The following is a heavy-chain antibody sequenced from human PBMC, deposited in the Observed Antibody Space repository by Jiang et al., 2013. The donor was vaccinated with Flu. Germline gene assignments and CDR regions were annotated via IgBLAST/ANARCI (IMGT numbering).Heavy chain of an antibody. Sequence: QLVESGPGLVKPSETLSLTCSVSGGSTSSHYWSWIRQPAGKGLEWIGRIHGSGITNYNASLEGRVTMSVDTSKNQFSLELRSVTAADTAVYYCGRGITFYYGMDVWGQGTTVTVSS. J-gene: IGHJ6*02. CDR3: GRGITFYYGMDV. CDR2: IHGSGIT. V-gene: IGHV4-4*07. D-gene: IGHD3-16*01. CDR1: GGSTSSHY.